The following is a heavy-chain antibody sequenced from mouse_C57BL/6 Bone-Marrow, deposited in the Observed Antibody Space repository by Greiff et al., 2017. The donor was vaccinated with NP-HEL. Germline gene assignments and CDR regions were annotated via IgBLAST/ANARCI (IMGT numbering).Heavy chain of an antibody. CDR3: AREGPRGDWFAY. Sequence: QVQLKQPGAELVKPGASVKLSCKASGYTFTSYWMQWVKQRPGQGLEWIGEIDPSDSYTNYNQKFKGKATLTVDTSSSTAYMQLSSLTSEDSAVYYCAREGPRGDWFAYWGQGTLVTVSA. D-gene: IGHD6-1*01. CDR2: IDPSDSYT. J-gene: IGHJ3*01. V-gene: IGHV1-50*01. CDR1: GYTFTSYW.